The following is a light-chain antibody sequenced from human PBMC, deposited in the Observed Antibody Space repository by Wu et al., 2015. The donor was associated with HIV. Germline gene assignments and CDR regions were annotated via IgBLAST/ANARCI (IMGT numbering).Light chain of an antibody. CDR1: QGVSSN. J-gene: IGKJ1*01. V-gene: IGKV3-15*01. CDR3: QQYNNWPWT. CDR2: GAS. Sequence: EIVMTQSPATLSVSPGERATLSCRASQGVSSNLAWYQQKPGQAPRLLIYGASTRATGIPARFSGSGSGTELTLTISSMQSEDFAVYYCQQYNNWPWTFGQGTKVEIK.